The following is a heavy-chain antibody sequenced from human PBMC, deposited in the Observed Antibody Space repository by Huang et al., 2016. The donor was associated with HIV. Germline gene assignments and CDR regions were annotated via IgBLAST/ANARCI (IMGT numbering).Heavy chain of an antibody. CDR1: GFIFDNFG. CDR3: ARAVDGFNSKGFYMDV. Sequence: QVQLVESGGGVVQPGGSLRLSCGASGFIFDNFGMHWVSQAPGKGLEWVAFIRSERSKEDNGESVKGRFSISRDKFENMVYLQMNSLGDGDTAIYYWARAVDGFNSKGFYMDVWGKGTAVIVSS. J-gene: IGHJ6*03. V-gene: IGHV3-30*02. D-gene: IGHD5-12*01. CDR2: IRSERSKE.